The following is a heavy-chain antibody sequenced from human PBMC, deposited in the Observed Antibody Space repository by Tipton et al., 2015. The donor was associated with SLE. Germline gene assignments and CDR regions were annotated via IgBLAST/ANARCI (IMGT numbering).Heavy chain of an antibody. CDR2: INWNGISA. J-gene: IGHJ1*01. V-gene: IGHV3-20*04. Sequence: GSLRLSCAGSGFTFDAFGMSWVRQGPGKGLEWVSAINWNGISASYADSVKGRFTISRDGRSLYLQMNSLRAQDTGFYYCARDLSVTVAGLPAYWGRGVLVTVSS. D-gene: IGHD6-19*01. CDR1: GFTFDAFG. CDR3: ARDLSVTVAGLPAY.